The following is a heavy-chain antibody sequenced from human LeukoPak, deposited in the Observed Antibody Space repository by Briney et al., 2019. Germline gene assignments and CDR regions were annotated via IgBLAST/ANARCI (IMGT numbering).Heavy chain of an antibody. J-gene: IGHJ6*03. D-gene: IGHD4-11*01. CDR3: ARGRVSSSTWYSTYYYFFYMDF. CDR2: IYYSGST. CDR1: GGSISGYY. V-gene: IGHV4-59*01. Sequence: PSETLSLTCTVSGGSISGYYWAWIRQPPGKELEWIGYIYYSGSTNYNPSLKSRVTISVDTSKNQFSLKLSSVTAADTAVYFCARGRVSSSTWYSTYYYFFYMDFWGKGTTVTVSS.